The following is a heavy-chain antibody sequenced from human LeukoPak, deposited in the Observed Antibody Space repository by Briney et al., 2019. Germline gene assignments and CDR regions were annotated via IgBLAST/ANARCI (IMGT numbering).Heavy chain of an antibody. CDR3: ARDVGSGILN. V-gene: IGHV3-48*03. CDR1: GFTFSSYE. D-gene: IGHD3-10*01. CDR2: ISSSGSTI. Sequence: GGSLRLFCAASGFTFSSYEMNWVRQAPGKGLEWVSYISSSGSTIYYADSVKGRFTISRDNAKNSLYLQMNSLRAEDTAVYYCARDVGSGILNWGQGTLVTVSS. J-gene: IGHJ4*02.